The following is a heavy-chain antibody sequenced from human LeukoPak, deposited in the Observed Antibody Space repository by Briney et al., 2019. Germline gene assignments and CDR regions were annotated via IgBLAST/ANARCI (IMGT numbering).Heavy chain of an antibody. CDR3: ARLELMTPYMDV. CDR1: GYTFTSYG. Sequence: ASVTVACKASGYTFTSYGISWVRQAPGQGLEWMGWISAYNGNANYAQKLQGRVTMTTDTSTSTAYMELRSLRSDDTAVYYCARLELMTPYMDVWGKGTTVTVSS. V-gene: IGHV1-18*01. D-gene: IGHD1-26*01. J-gene: IGHJ6*03. CDR2: ISAYNGNA.